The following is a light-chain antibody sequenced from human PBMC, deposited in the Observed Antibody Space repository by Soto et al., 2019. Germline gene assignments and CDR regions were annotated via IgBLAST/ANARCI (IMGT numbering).Light chain of an antibody. Sequence: EIVMTQSPATLSVSPGERATLSCRASQSVSNNLAWYQQKPGQAPRLLIYHASTRATGIPARFSGSGSGTESTLTICSLQSEDFAVYYCQQYNKWPLTFGGGTKVELK. CDR2: HAS. V-gene: IGKV3-15*01. CDR3: QQYNKWPLT. J-gene: IGKJ4*01. CDR1: QSVSNN.